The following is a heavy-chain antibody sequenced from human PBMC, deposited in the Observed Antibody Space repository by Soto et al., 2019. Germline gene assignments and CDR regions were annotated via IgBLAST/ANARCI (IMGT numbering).Heavy chain of an antibody. CDR1: GFTFSNAW. J-gene: IGHJ4*02. Sequence: PGGSLRLSCAASGFTFSNAWMSWVRQAPGKGLEWVGRIKSKTDGGTTDYAAPVKGRFTISRDDSKNTLYLQMNSLKTEDTAVYYCTTEVLWFGKPVDYWGQGTLVTVSS. D-gene: IGHD3-10*01. CDR2: IKSKTDGGTT. V-gene: IGHV3-15*01. CDR3: TTEVLWFGKPVDY.